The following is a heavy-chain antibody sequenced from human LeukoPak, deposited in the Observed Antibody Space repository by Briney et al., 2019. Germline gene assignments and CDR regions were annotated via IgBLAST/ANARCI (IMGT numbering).Heavy chain of an antibody. J-gene: IGHJ6*03. Sequence: SVKVSCKSSGGTFSSYAISWVRQAPGQGLEWMGGIIPIFGTANYAQKFQGRITITADESTSTAYMELSSLRSEDTAVYYCARVEGYYYYMDVWGKGTTVTVSS. CDR2: IIPIFGTA. CDR1: GGTFSSYA. V-gene: IGHV1-69*01. CDR3: ARVEGYYYYMDV. D-gene: IGHD5-24*01.